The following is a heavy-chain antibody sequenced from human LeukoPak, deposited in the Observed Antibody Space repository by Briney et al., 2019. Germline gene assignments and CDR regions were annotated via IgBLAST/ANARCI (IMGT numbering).Heavy chain of an antibody. CDR1: GFSFSSYW. Sequence: GGSLRLSCAASGFSFSSYWMSWVRQAPGKGLEWVANIKQDGSEKYYVDSVKGRFTISRDNAKNSLYLQMNSLRAEDTAVYYCARDLRGHYFDYWGQGTLVTVSS. CDR2: IKQDGSEK. V-gene: IGHV3-7*03. CDR3: ARDLRGHYFDY. J-gene: IGHJ4*02.